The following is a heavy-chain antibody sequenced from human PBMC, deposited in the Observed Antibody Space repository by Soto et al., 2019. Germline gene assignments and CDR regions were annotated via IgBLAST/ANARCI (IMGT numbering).Heavy chain of an antibody. CDR3: ARVSWYDFWSGPGYFDY. Sequence: SVKVSCKASGGTFSSYAISWVRQAPGQGLEWMGGIIPIFGTANYAQKFQGRVTITADKSTSTAYMELSSLRSEDTAVYYCARVSWYDFWSGPGYFDYWGQGTLVTVPS. V-gene: IGHV1-69*06. J-gene: IGHJ4*02. CDR2: IIPIFGTA. D-gene: IGHD3-3*01. CDR1: GGTFSSYA.